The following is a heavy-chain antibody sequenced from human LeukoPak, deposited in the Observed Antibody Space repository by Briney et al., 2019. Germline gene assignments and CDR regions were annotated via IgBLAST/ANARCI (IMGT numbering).Heavy chain of an antibody. V-gene: IGHV4-4*07. J-gene: IGHJ5*02. CDR3: ARSLGAAPGYSYGTNWFDP. CDR1: GGSISSYY. CDR2: IYTSGST. D-gene: IGHD5-18*01. Sequence: PSETLSLTCTVSGGSISSYYWSWIRQPAGKGLEWIGRIYTSGSTNYNPSLKSRVTISVDTSKNQFSLKLSSVTAADTAVYYCARSLGAAPGYSYGTNWFDPWGQGTLVTVSS.